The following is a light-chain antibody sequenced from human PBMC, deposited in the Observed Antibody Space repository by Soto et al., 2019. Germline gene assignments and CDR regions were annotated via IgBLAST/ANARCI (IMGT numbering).Light chain of an antibody. Sequence: QSVLTQPPSASGTPGQRVTISCSGSSSNIGSNYVYWYQQLPGTAPKLLIYRNNQRPSGVPDRFSGSKSGTSASLAISGLRSEDEADYYCAAWDDSLGAVFGGGTQRPSS. J-gene: IGLJ7*01. CDR3: AAWDDSLGAV. V-gene: IGLV1-47*01. CDR1: SSNIGSNY. CDR2: RNN.